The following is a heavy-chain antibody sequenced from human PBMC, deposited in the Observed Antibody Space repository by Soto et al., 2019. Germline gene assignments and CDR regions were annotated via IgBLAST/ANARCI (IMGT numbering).Heavy chain of an antibody. CDR3: ARGPSQPAALPAQDV. D-gene: IGHD2-2*02. J-gene: IGHJ6*02. CDR1: GYTFTTYS. V-gene: IGHV1-18*04. CDR2: VSPYNGDT. Sequence: ASVKVACNTSGYTFTTYSINSVRQAPGHGLEWMGWVSPYNGDTTYAQKVKGRVTISVDTSKNQFSLKLSSVTAADTDVYYCARGPSQPAALPAQDVWGQRNNVTAP.